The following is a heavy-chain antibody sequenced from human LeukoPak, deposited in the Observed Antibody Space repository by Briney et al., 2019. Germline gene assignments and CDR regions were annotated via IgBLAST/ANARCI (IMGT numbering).Heavy chain of an antibody. D-gene: IGHD6-13*01. CDR2: MNPNSGNT. Sequence: ASVKVSCKASGYTFTSYDINWVRQATGQGLEWMGWMNPNSGNTGYAQKFQGRVTMTRNTSISTAYMELSSLRSEDTAVYYCARTRPYSSSWYSTYYYGMDVWGQGTTVTVSS. J-gene: IGHJ6*02. CDR1: GYTFTSYD. V-gene: IGHV1-8*01. CDR3: ARTRPYSSSWYSTYYYGMDV.